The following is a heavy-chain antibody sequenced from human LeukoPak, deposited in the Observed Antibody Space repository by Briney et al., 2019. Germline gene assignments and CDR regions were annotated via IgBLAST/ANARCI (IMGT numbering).Heavy chain of an antibody. CDR1: GYSFTGYY. V-gene: IGHV1-2*02. CDR3: AKDGGSSSWTRRVGNWFDP. CDR2: INANSGDT. Sequence: ASVKVSCKASGYSFTGYYIHWVRQAPGQGLEWVGWINANSGDTSYAQNFQGRVTMTRDTSISTAYLELSRLKSDDTALYYCAKDGGSSSWTRRVGNWFDPWGQGTLVTVSS. D-gene: IGHD6-13*01. J-gene: IGHJ5*02.